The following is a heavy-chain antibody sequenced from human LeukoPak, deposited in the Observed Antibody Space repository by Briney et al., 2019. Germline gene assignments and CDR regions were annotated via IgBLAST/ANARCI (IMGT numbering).Heavy chain of an antibody. D-gene: IGHD3-9*01. CDR3: AKDITYYDILMEY. Sequence: GGSLRLSCAASGFTFSSYAISWVRQAPGKGLEWVSAISGSGGSTYYADSVKGRFTISRDNSKNTLYLQMNSLRAEDTAVYYCAKDITYYDILMEYWGQGTLVTVSS. J-gene: IGHJ4*02. V-gene: IGHV3-23*01. CDR2: ISGSGGST. CDR1: GFTFSSYA.